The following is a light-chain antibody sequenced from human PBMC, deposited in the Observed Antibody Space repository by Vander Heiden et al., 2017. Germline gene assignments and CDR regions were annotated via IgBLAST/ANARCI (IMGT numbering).Light chain of an antibody. CDR2: EAI. V-gene: IGLV2-23*02. J-gene: IGLJ3*02. CDR1: SSDVVSYNL. Sequence: QSALTPPALVAGAPGQSITISCTGSSSDVVSYNLVSWYQQHPGKAPKLIIYEAIKRPSGVSDRFSASKSGNTASLTISGLQVQDEADYYCGSCAGSRTFVVIGGGTKLTVL. CDR3: GSCAGSRTFVV.